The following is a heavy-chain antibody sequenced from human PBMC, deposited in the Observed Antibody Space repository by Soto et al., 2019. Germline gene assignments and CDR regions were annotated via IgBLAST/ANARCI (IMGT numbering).Heavy chain of an antibody. V-gene: IGHV3-48*02. D-gene: IGHD2-2*01. CDR3: ARGPQRVTSSIRSNWFDP. J-gene: IGHJ5*02. Sequence: PGWSLRLSCAVSGFTFSPDMMNWVRQAQGKGLEWISSITSDSVAVFYADSVKGRFSVSRDNAESSLYLQMNRLRDENTAVYNCARGPQRVTSSIRSNWFDPWGKGTLVTVSS. CDR2: ITSDSVAV. CDR1: GFTFSPDM.